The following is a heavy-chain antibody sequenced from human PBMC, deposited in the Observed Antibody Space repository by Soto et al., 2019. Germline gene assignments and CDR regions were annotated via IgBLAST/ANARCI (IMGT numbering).Heavy chain of an antibody. CDR1: GYTFTSYC. D-gene: IGHD2-2*02. V-gene: IGHV1-18*01. CDR3: AKSNLVVPAAIGHQYNWFDP. CDR2: ISAYNGNT. Sequence: ASVKVSCKASGYTFTSYCISWVLQAPGQGLEWMGWISAYNGNTNYAQKLQGRVTMTTDTSTSTAYMELRSLRSDDTAVYYCAKSNLVVPAAIGHQYNWFDPWGQGTLVTISS. J-gene: IGHJ5*02.